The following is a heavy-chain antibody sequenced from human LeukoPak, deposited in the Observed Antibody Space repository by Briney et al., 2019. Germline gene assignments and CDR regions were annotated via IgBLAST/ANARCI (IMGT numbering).Heavy chain of an antibody. CDR2: IYYIGST. V-gene: IGHV4-59*08. D-gene: IGHD6-13*01. CDR3: ARGDSSSWFDNWFDP. CDR1: GGSISSYY. J-gene: IGHJ5*02. Sequence: SETLSLTCTVSGGSISSYYWSWIRQVPGKGLEWIAYIYYIGSTDYNPSLKSRVTISVDTSKNQFSPKLSSVTAADTAVYYCARGDSSSWFDNWFDPWGQGTLVTVSS.